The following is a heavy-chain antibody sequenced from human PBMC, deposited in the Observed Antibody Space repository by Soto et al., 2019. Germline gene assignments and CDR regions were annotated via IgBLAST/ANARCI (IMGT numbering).Heavy chain of an antibody. CDR3: ARAQPSGSSSVDGWFDP. Sequence: EVQLVESGGGLVQPGGSLRLSCAASGFTFSSYWMSWVRQAPGKGLEWVANIKQDGSEKYYVDSVKGRFTISRDNAKNSLYLQMNSLRAEDTAVYYCARAQPSGSSSVDGWFDPWGQGTLVTVSS. CDR2: IKQDGSEK. CDR1: GFTFSSYW. V-gene: IGHV3-7*01. D-gene: IGHD6-6*01. J-gene: IGHJ5*02.